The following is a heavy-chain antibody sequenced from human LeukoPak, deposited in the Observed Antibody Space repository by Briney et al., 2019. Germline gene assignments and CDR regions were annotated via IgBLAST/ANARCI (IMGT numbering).Heavy chain of an antibody. V-gene: IGHV4-30-4*01. D-gene: IGHD5-18*01. CDR2: IYYSGST. Sequence: SQTLSLTCTVSGGSISSGDYYWSWIRQPPGKGLEWIGYIYYSGSTYYNPSLKSRHTISVDTSKNQFSLKLSSVTAADTAVYYCARDRRVGYSYGAFDYWGQGNLVTVSS. CDR3: ARDRRVGYSYGAFDY. J-gene: IGHJ4*02. CDR1: GGSISSGDYY.